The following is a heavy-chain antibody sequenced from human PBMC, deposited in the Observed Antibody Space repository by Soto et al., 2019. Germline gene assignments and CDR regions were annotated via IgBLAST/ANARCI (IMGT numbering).Heavy chain of an antibody. Sequence: GVLRLSCAGSGFTFSDYYMSWIRQAPGKGLEWVSYISSSSSYTNYADSVKGRFTISRDNAKNSLYLQMNSLRAEDTAVYYCARESTNHSKSFDYWGQGTLVTVSS. CDR2: ISSSSSYT. CDR3: ARESTNHSKSFDY. J-gene: IGHJ4*02. CDR1: GFTFSDYY. D-gene: IGHD6-13*01. V-gene: IGHV3-11*06.